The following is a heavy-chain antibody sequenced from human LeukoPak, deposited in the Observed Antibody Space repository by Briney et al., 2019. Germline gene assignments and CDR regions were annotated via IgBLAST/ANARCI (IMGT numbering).Heavy chain of an antibody. CDR2: IGDTGTTI. CDR1: GFTFSSYG. Sequence: GGSLRLSCAASGFTFSSYGMNWVRQAPGKGLEWVSYIGDTGTTIYYADSVKGRFTISRDIAKNSLYLQMNSLGTEDTAVYYCAREYTGSDYFDYWGQGTLVTVSS. CDR3: AREYTGSDYFDY. J-gene: IGHJ4*02. V-gene: IGHV3-48*03. D-gene: IGHD5-12*01.